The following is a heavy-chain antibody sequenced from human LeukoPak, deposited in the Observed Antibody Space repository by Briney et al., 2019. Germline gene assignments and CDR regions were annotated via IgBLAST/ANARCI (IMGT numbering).Heavy chain of an antibody. Sequence: ASVKVSCKASGYTFTSYDINWVRQATGQGLEWMGWMNLNSGNTGYAQKFQGRVTITRNTSISTAYMELSSLRSEDTAVYYCARVLRGSTSYDAFDIWGQGTMVTVSS. J-gene: IGHJ3*02. V-gene: IGHV1-8*03. D-gene: IGHD2-2*01. CDR2: MNLNSGNT. CDR3: ARVLRGSTSYDAFDI. CDR1: GYTFTSYD.